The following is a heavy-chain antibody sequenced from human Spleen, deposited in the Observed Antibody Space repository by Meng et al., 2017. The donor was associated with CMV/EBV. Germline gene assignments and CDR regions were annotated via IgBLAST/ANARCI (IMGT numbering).Heavy chain of an antibody. CDR2: IRSTSGDI. Sequence: GESLKISCAASGFTFSSYSVNWVRQAPGKGLEWVSSIRSTSGDIYYADSVKGRFTISRDNAKNSLFLQMDSLGADDTAVYYCAREPAFPYYFDYWGQGALVTVSS. J-gene: IGHJ4*02. CDR1: GFTFSSYS. CDR3: AREPAFPYYFDY. D-gene: IGHD2-2*01. V-gene: IGHV3-21*01.